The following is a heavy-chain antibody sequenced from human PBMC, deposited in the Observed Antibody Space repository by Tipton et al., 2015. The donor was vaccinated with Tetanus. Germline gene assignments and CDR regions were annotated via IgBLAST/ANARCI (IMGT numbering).Heavy chain of an antibody. CDR2: IDPNSGGT. CDR1: GYTFTGYY. Sequence: VQLVQSGAEVKKPGASVKVPCKASGYTFTGYYIYWVRQAPGQGLEWMGWIDPNSGGTVYAQKFQGRVTMTRDTSISTAYMELRSLRSDDTAVYYCARDRGDYIYYGMDVWGPGTTVTVS. CDR3: ARDRGDYIYYGMDV. V-gene: IGHV1-2*02. J-gene: IGHJ6*02. D-gene: IGHD3-22*01.